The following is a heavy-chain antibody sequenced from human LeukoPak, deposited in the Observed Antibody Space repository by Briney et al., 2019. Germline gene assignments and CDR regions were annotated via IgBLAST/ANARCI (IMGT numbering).Heavy chain of an antibody. CDR1: DDSISDYY. CDR3: ARRRGVSSGYIRLDY. J-gene: IGHJ4*02. V-gene: IGHV4-59*12. CDR2: FHNSGTS. Sequence: SETLSLTCTVSDDSISDYYRGWIRQPPGKGLEWIGYFHNSGTSTYNPSLKSRVTIPVDTSKNQFSLKLSSVTAADTAVYYCARRRGVSSGYIRLDYWGQGTLVTVSS. D-gene: IGHD3-22*01.